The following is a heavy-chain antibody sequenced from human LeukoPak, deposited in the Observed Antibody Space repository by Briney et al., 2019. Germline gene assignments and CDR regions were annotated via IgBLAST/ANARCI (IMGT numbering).Heavy chain of an antibody. CDR2: ISGSGGST. CDR1: GSTFSSYA. Sequence: GGSLRLSCAASGSTFSSYAMSWVRQAPGKGLEWVSAISGSGGSTYYADSVKGRFTISRDNSKNTLYLQMNSLRAEDTAVYYCAKDSLAARFYYGMDVWDQGTTVTVSS. D-gene: IGHD6-6*01. J-gene: IGHJ6*02. V-gene: IGHV3-23*01. CDR3: AKDSLAARFYYGMDV.